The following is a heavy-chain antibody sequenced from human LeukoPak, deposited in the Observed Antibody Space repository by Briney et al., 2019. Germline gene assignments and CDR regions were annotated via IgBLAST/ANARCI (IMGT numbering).Heavy chain of an antibody. J-gene: IGHJ6*03. D-gene: IGHD3-22*01. V-gene: IGHV3-30-3*02. CDR2: ISYDGSNK. CDR3: AKDNGPDYYDSSGYYDPYYMDV. CDR1: GFSFSRFA. Sequence: GGSLRLSCAASGFSFSRFAMHWVRQAPGKGLEWVAVISYDGSNKYYADSVKGRFTISRDNSKNTLYLQMNSLRAEDTAVYYCAKDNGPDYYDSSGYYDPYYMDVWGKGTTVTVSS.